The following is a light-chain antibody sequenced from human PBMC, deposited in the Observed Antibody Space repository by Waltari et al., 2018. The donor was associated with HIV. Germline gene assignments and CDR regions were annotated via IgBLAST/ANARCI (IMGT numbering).Light chain of an antibody. CDR2: KNK. CDR1: SSNIRAGYD. J-gene: IGLJ2*01. Sequence: QSVLTQPPSISGAPGQRIPVSCSGTSSNIRAGYDGPWYQQLPGTAPKLLLYKNKNRPSGVPDRFSASKSDASASLAITGLQAADEGDYFCQSYDTSLSAWVFGGGTRLTVL. V-gene: IGLV1-40*03. CDR3: QSYDTSLSAWV.